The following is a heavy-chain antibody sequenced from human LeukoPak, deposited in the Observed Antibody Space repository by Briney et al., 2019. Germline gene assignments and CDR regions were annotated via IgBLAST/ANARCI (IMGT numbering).Heavy chain of an antibody. V-gene: IGHV3-7*03. J-gene: IGHJ1*01. CDR2: MKEDGSDE. CDR3: ARGGAGGGYFPT. D-gene: IGHD3-16*01. CDR1: GFSFSDST. Sequence: GGSLRLSCGASGFSFSDSTMSWVRQAAGKGLEWVAKMKEDGSDENYVDSVKGRFTISRDNARNSLHLQMKSLRAEDTAVYFCARGGAGGGYFPTWGQGILVIVS.